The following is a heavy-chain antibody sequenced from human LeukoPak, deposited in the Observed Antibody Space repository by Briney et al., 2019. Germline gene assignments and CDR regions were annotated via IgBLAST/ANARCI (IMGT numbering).Heavy chain of an antibody. D-gene: IGHD3-16*02. V-gene: IGHV3-21*01. J-gene: IGHJ6*03. Sequence: GGSLRLSCAASGFTFSSYSMNWVRQAPGKGLEWVSSISSSDSYIYYADSVKGRFTISRDNAKNSLFLQMNSLRAEDTAVYYCARDLLGYNYYYMDVWGKGTTVTVSS. CDR1: GFTFSSYS. CDR3: ARDLLGYNYYYMDV. CDR2: ISSSDSYI.